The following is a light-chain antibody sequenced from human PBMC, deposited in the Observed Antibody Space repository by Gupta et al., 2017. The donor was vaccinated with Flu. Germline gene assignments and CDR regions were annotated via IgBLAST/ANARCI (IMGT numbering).Light chain of an antibody. Sequence: EIVLTQSPATLSVSPGERVSLSCRASQNVNGNLAWYQQKPGQPPRLLIYGASTRAAGVPARFSGTGSGTDFTLTVSSRQSEDSAVYFCQQYKVWPPLTFGGGTKVQI. CDR1: QNVNGN. CDR3: QQYKVWPPLT. J-gene: IGKJ4*01. CDR2: GAS. V-gene: IGKV3-15*01.